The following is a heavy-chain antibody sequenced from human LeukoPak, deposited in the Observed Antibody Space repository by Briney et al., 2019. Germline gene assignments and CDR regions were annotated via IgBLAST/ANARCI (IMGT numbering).Heavy chain of an antibody. J-gene: IGHJ4*02. V-gene: IGHV1-8*01. CDR1: GYAFTSYD. Sequence: GASVKVSCKASGYAFTSYDINWVRQATGQGLEWMGWMNPNSGNTGYAQKFQGRVTMTRNTSISTAYMELSSLRSEDTAVYYCATHNWNDIAFFDYWGQGTLVTVSS. CDR3: ATHNWNDIAFFDY. CDR2: MNPNSGNT. D-gene: IGHD1-1*01.